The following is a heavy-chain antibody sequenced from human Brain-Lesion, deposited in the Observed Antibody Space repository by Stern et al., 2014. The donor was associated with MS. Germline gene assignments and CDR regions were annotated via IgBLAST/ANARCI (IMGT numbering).Heavy chain of an antibody. Sequence: QLVQSGAEVKKPGASVKVSCKTSGYIFTGYYIHWVRQAPGQGLEWMAWINPNTGGPKYAQKLQGRVTMSRDTSISTAYVELSSLTSDDTAVYYCARDQRGITIFGVVTDYYYLGMDVWGQGTTVTVSS. D-gene: IGHD3-3*01. V-gene: IGHV1-2*02. J-gene: IGHJ6*02. CDR1: GYIFTGYY. CDR3: ARDQRGITIFGVVTDYYYLGMDV. CDR2: INPNTGGP.